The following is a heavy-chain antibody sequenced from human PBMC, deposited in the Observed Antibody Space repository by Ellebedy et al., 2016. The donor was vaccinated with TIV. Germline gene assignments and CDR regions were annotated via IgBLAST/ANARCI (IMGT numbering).Heavy chain of an antibody. V-gene: IGHV3-11*05. CDR3: AKDRSEYSSTGNP. Sequence: GESLKISCAASGFTFSDYYMSWIRQAPGKGLEWVSYISSSSSYTNYADSVKGRFTISRDNAKNSLYLQMNSLRAEDTAVCYCAKDRSEYSSTGNPWGQGTLVTVSS. CDR2: ISSSSSYT. J-gene: IGHJ5*02. D-gene: IGHD6-6*01. CDR1: GFTFSDYY.